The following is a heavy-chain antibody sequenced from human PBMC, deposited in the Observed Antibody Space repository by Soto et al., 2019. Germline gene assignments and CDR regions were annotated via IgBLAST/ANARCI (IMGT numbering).Heavy chain of an antibody. J-gene: IGHJ4*02. V-gene: IGHV1-3*01. CDR1: GYTFTSYG. CDR2: INPGNGNT. Sequence: ASVKVSCKASGYTFTSYGINWVRQAPGRGLEWMGWINPGNGNTKYSQQFQGRVIIDRDTSASTAYMELGSLRSEDTAVYYCARGGYFDSSNYLAYWGLGTRVSASS. CDR3: ARGGYFDSSNYLAY. D-gene: IGHD3-22*01.